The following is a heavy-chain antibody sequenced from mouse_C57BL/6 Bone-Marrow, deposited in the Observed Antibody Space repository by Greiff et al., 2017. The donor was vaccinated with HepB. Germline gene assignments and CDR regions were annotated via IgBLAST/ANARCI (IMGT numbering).Heavy chain of an antibody. J-gene: IGHJ3*01. CDR3: SSHPGPYGNYGWFAY. V-gene: IGHV5-12*01. Sequence: DVQLVESGGGLVQPGGSLKLSCAASGFTFSDYYMYWVRQTPEKGLEWVACISNGGGSTDYTDTVKGRFTISRDNAKNTPYLQISRLKSVDTAMYYVSSHPGPYGNYGWFAYWGQGTLVTVSA. D-gene: IGHD2-1*01. CDR1: GFTFSDYY. CDR2: ISNGGGST.